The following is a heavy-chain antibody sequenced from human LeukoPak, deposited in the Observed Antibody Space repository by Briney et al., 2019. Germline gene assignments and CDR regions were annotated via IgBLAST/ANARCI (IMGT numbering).Heavy chain of an antibody. CDR2: IYSSETT. CDR1: GFTFSSHA. V-gene: IGHV4-4*08. CDR3: ARRNDFDI. Sequence: GSLRLSCAASGFTFSSHAMSWVRQAPREGREWNGYIYSSETTEYKPSLKSRVTISADTSKNQFSLKLTSVTAADTAIYHCARRNDFDIWGQGTMVTVSS. J-gene: IGHJ3*02.